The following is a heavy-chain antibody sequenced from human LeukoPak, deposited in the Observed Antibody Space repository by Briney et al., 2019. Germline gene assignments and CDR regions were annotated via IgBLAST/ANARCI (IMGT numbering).Heavy chain of an antibody. D-gene: IGHD3-22*01. Sequence: GGSLRLSCAASGFTFSDYYMSWIRQAPGKGLEWVSYITSTSSYTNYADSVKGRFNISRDNAKNSLHLEMHSLRADDTAVYYCARDSYDSSVVDSWGQGTLVTVSP. CDR2: ITSTSSYT. J-gene: IGHJ4*02. CDR3: ARDSYDSSVVDS. V-gene: IGHV3-11*05. CDR1: GFTFSDYY.